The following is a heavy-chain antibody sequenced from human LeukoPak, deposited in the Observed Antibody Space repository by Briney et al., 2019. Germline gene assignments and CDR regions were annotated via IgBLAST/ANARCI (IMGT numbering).Heavy chain of an antibody. CDR1: GYTFTSYD. CDR3: ASRAPIAAPGFDI. J-gene: IGHJ3*02. V-gene: IGHV1-8*01. D-gene: IGHD6-13*01. Sequence: GASAKVSCKASGYTFTSYDINWVRQATGQGLEWMGWMNPNSGNTGYAQKFQGRVTMTRNTSISTAYMELSSLRSEDTVVYYCASRAPIAAPGFDIWGQGTMVTVSS. CDR2: MNPNSGNT.